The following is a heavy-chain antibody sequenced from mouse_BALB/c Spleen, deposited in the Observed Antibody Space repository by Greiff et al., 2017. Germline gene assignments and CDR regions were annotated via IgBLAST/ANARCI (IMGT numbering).Heavy chain of an antibody. CDR3: ARYGYDGAMDY. CDR1: GFTFSSFG. V-gene: IGHV5-17*02. CDR2: ISSGISTI. J-gene: IGHJ4*01. D-gene: IGHD2-2*01. Sequence: EVKLVESGGGLVQPGGSRKLSCAASGFTFSSFGMHWVRQAPEKGLEWVAYISSGISTIYYADTVKGRFTISRDNPKNTLFLQMTSLRSEDTAMYYCARYGYDGAMDYWGQGTSVTVSS.